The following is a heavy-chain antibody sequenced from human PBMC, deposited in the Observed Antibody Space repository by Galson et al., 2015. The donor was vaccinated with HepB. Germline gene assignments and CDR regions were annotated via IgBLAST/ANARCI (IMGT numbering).Heavy chain of an antibody. D-gene: IGHD3-22*01. CDR3: ARGTCLYDDSGYYFDY. CDR1: GFTVSANY. CDR2: VYRSGGT. V-gene: IGHV3-53*01. J-gene: IGHJ4*01. Sequence: SLRLSCAASGFTVSANYMNWVRQAPGKGLEWVPVVYRSGGTTYYADSVKGRFTISRDNSKNTLSLQMNSLRAEDTAIYYCARGTCLYDDSGYYFDYWGHGTLVTVSS.